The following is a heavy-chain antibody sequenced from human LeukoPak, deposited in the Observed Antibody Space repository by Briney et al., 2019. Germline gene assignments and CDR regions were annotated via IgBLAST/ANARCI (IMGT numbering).Heavy chain of an antibody. J-gene: IGHJ4*02. V-gene: IGHV3-30*02. CDR3: AKATRATETDSQDY. CDR1: GFTFSSYG. Sequence: GGSLRLSCAASGFTFSSYGMHWVRQAPGKGLEWVTFIRYDGSNKYYADSVKGRFTISRDNSKNTLYLQMNSLGAEDTAVYYCAKATRATETDSQDYWGQGILVTVSS. D-gene: IGHD1-14*01. CDR2: IRYDGSNK.